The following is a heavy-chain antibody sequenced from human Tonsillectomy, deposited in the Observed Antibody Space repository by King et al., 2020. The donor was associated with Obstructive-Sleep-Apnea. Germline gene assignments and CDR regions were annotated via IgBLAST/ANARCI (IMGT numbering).Heavy chain of an antibody. CDR2: ISVRCGST. CDR3: AKSVRIAVAYPFDY. CDR1: DFTFSSNA. V-gene: IGHV3-23*04. J-gene: IGHJ4*02. D-gene: IGHD6-19*01. Sequence: DVQLVESGGGLVQPGGSLRLSCASSDFTFSSNALSWFGKAQGKGLDWVQAISVRCGSTYYADSVKGRFTISRDNPKTTLYLKMNSLRAEDTAVYYCAKSVRIAVAYPFDYWGQGTLVTVSS.